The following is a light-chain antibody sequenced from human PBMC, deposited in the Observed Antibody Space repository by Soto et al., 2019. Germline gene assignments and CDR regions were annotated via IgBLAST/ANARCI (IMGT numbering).Light chain of an antibody. V-gene: IGKV1-5*01. CDR3: QEYKSYSWT. CDR2: DAS. CDR1: QSISSW. Sequence: DIQMTQSPSTLSASVGDRVTITCRARQSISSWLAWYQQKPGKAPKLLIYDASSLESGVPSRVSGSGSGTEFTLTIDSLQPDDFATYYCQEYKSYSWTFGQGTKVDI. J-gene: IGKJ1*01.